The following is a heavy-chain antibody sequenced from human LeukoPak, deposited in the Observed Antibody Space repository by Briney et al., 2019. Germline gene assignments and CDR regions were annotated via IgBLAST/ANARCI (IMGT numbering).Heavy chain of an antibody. D-gene: IGHD6-6*01. V-gene: IGHV1-24*01. Sequence: GASVKVSCKVSGYTLTELSMHWVRQAPGKGLEWMGGCDPEDGETIYAQKFQGRVTMTEDTSTDTAYMELSSLRSEDTAVYYCATGVYSSSSPFDYWGQGTLVTVSS. CDR1: GYTLTELS. J-gene: IGHJ4*02. CDR3: ATGVYSSSSPFDY. CDR2: CDPEDGET.